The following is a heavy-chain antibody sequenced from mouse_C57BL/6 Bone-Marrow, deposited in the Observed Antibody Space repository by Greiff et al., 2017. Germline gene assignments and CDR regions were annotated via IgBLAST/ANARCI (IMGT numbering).Heavy chain of an antibody. D-gene: IGHD1-1*01. CDR2: IDPSDSYT. V-gene: IGHV1-69*01. CDR3: ARDYGFAY. CDR1: GYTFTSYW. J-gene: IGHJ3*01. Sequence: QVQLQQPGAELVMPGASVKLSCKASGYTFTSYWMHWVKQRPGQGLDWIGEIDPSDSYTNYNQKFKGKSTLTVDKSSSTAYMQLSSLTSEDSAVYYCARDYGFAYWGQGTLVTVSA.